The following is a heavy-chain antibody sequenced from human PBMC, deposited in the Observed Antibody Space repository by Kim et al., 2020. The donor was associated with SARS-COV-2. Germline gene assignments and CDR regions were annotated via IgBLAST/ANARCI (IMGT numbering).Heavy chain of an antibody. CDR3: ARDHTENHAFDI. Sequence: GGSLRLSCAASGFTFSSYGMHWVRQAPGKGLEWVAVIWYDGSNKYYADSVKGRFTISRDNSKNTLYLQMNSLRAEDTAVYYCARDHTENHAFDIWGQGTMVTVSS. D-gene: IGHD4-17*01. J-gene: IGHJ3*02. CDR2: IWYDGSNK. CDR1: GFTFSSYG. V-gene: IGHV3-33*01.